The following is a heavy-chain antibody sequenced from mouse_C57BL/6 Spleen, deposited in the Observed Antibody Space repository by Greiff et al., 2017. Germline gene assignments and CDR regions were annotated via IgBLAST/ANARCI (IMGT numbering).Heavy chain of an antibody. J-gene: IGHJ2*01. V-gene: IGHV1-80*01. CDR2: IYPGDGDT. Sequence: QVQLQQSGAELVKPGASVKISCKASGYAFSSYWMNWVKQRPGKGLEWIGQIYPGDGDTNYNGKFKGKATLTADTSSSTAYLQLSSLTSEASAVYVCERGGSNYDFDYWGQGTTLTVSS. CDR3: ERGGSNYDFDY. CDR1: GYAFSSYW. D-gene: IGHD2-5*01.